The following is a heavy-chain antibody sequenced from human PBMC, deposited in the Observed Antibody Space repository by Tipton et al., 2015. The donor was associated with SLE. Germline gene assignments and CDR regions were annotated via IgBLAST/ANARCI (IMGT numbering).Heavy chain of an antibody. CDR1: GGSISSYY. D-gene: IGHD6-19*01. CDR2: IYTSGST. J-gene: IGHJ2*01. CDR3: ARDRRSGWSYWYFDL. Sequence: TLSLTCTVSGGSISSYYWSWIRQPAGKGLEWIGRIYTSGSTNYNPSLKSRVTISVDTSKNQFSLKLSSVTAADTAVYYCARDRRSGWSYWYFDLWGRGTLVTVSS. V-gene: IGHV4-4*07.